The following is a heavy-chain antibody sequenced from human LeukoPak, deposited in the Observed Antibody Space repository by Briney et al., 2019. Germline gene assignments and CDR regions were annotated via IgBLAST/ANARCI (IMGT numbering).Heavy chain of an antibody. CDR3: ARFLAADWFDP. CDR1: GGSISSYY. D-gene: IGHD3-3*01. CDR2: IYYSGST. J-gene: IGHJ5*02. V-gene: IGHV4-59*01. Sequence: PSETLSLTCTVSGGSISSYYWSWIRQPPGKGLEWIGYIYYSGSTNYNPSLKSRVTISVDTSKYQFSLKLSSVTAADTAVYYCARFLAADWFDPWGQGTLVTVSS.